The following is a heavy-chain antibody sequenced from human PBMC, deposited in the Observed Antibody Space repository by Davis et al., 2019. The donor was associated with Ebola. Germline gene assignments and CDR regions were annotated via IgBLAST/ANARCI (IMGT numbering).Heavy chain of an antibody. V-gene: IGHV3-23*01. CDR1: GFRSRDHH. Sequence: GESLKISCAASGFRSRDHHMDWVRQAPGKGLEWVSGIGGRGGSTYYADSVKGRFTISRDSSKNTLYLQMNSLRAEDTAVYYCAKGARPGTTNRYCYGVDVWGQGTTVTVSS. CDR3: AKGARPGTTNRYCYGVDV. CDR2: IGGRGGST. J-gene: IGHJ6*02. D-gene: IGHD1-1*01.